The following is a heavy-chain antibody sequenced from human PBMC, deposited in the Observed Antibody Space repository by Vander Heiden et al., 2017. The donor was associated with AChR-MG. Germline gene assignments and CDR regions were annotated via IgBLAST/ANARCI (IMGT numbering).Heavy chain of an antibody. CDR3: ARAESITMIVVVNHPDYYYGMDV. Sequence: EVQLVESGGGLVKPGGSLRLSCAASGFTFSSYSMNWVRQAPGKGLEWVSSISSSSSYIYYADSVKGRFTISRDNAKNSLYLQMNSLRAEDTAVYYCARAESITMIVVVNHPDYYYGMDVWGQGTTVTVSS. J-gene: IGHJ6*02. CDR1: GFTFSSYS. CDR2: ISSSSSYI. V-gene: IGHV3-21*01. D-gene: IGHD3-22*01.